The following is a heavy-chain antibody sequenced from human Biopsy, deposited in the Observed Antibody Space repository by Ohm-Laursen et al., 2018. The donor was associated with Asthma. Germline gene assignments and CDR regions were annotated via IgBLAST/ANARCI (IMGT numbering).Heavy chain of an antibody. CDR1: GYTFNSVG. V-gene: IGHV1-18*01. J-gene: IGHJ6*02. D-gene: IGHD3-10*01. CDR2: ISVYSGNT. Sequence: GASVKVSCKTSGYTFNSVGITWVRQAPGQGLEWMGWISVYSGNTRVAQKLQDRVTMITDTSTSTAYMELRSLRSDDTAVYFCARAVDYSHYYGIDVWGQGTTVTVS. CDR3: ARAVDYSHYYGIDV.